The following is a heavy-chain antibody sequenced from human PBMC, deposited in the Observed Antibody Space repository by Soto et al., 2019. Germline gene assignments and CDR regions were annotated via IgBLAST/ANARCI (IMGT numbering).Heavy chain of an antibody. CDR2: IKTKPDDGTI. D-gene: IGHD1-1*01. J-gene: IGHJ4*02. Sequence: GSLLLACTASGLIFSDVWMTWVRQAPGKGLEWVGRIKTKPDDGTIDYAAPVRGRFTISRDDSKNTLYLQMTSLTPDDTGVYYCTTSNLGVDFWGPGTLVTVYS. CDR3: TTSNLGVDF. V-gene: IGHV3-15*01. CDR1: GLIFSDVW.